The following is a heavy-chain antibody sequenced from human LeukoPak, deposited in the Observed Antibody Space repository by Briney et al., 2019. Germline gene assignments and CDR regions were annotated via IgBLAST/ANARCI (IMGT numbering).Heavy chain of an antibody. CDR3: ANLRGSLTERDYYMDV. CDR2: IYYSGST. V-gene: IGHV4-39*01. J-gene: IGHJ6*03. D-gene: IGHD1-26*01. Sequence: PSETLSLTCTVSGGSISSSSYYWGWIRQPPGKGLEWIGSIYYSGSTYYNPSLKSRVTISVDTSKNQFSLKLSSVTAADTAVYYCANLRGSLTERDYYMDVWGKGTTVTVSS. CDR1: GGSISSSSYY.